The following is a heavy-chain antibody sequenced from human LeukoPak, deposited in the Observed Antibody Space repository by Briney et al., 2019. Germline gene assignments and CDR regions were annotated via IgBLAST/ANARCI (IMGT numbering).Heavy chain of an antibody. V-gene: IGHV1-24*01. CDR1: GYTLTELS. D-gene: IGHD3-10*01. J-gene: IGHJ4*02. Sequence: ASVKVSCKVSGYTLTELSMHWVRQAPGKGLEWMGGFDPEDGETIYAQKFQGRVTMTEDTSTDTAYMELSSLRSEDTAVYYCATYIPAGLWFGELIGWGQGTLVTVSS. CDR3: ATYIPAGLWFGELIG. CDR2: FDPEDGET.